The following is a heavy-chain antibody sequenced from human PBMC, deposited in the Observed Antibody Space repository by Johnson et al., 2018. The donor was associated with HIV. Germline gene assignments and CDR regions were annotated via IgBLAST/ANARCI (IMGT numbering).Heavy chain of an antibody. Sequence: QVLLVESGGGVVQPGRSLTLSCAASGFTLSSHGIHWVRQAPGKGLEWVAIMWYDGSHLGCADSVKDRFTISRDNSKNTLYLQMNSLGAEDTAVYYCARPPPFMGNYGSGSWWALDIWGQGTMVTVSS. J-gene: IGHJ3*02. CDR2: MWYDGSHL. CDR3: ARPPPFMGNYGSGSWWALDI. V-gene: IGHV3-30*19. D-gene: IGHD3-10*01. CDR1: GFTLSSHG.